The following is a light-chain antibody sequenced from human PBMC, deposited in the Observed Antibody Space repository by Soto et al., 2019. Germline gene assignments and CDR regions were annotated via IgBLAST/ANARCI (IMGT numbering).Light chain of an antibody. CDR3: NSYGGNTNVV. V-gene: IGLV2-8*01. J-gene: IGLJ2*01. Sequence: QSALTQPPSASGSPGQSVTISCTGTSSDVGGYDIVSWYQQHPGKAPKILIYEVSKRASGVPDRFSGSKSGNTASLTVSGLQPDDEADYYCNSYGGNTNVVFGGGTKLTVL. CDR2: EVS. CDR1: SSDVGGYDI.